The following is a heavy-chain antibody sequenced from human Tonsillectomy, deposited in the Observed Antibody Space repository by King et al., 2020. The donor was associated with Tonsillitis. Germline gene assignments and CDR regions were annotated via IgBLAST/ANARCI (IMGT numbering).Heavy chain of an antibody. D-gene: IGHD3-10*01. V-gene: IGHV4-31*03. Sequence: VQLQESGPGLAKPSQTLSLTCTVSGGSISSGGYYWSWIRQHPVKGLEWIGYIYYSGSTYYNPSLKSRVTISVDTSKNQFSLKLSSVTAAETAVYYCARASFGESLSHFDYWGQGTLVTVSS. CDR1: GGSISSGGYY. J-gene: IGHJ4*02. CDR3: ARASFGESLSHFDY. CDR2: IYYSGST.